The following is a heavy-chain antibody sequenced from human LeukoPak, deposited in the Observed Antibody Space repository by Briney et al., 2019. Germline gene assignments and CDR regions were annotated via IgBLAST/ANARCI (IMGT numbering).Heavy chain of an antibody. D-gene: IGHD3-22*01. CDR3: ARALPGYYDSRGRYYYMDV. CDR1: GFTLSGYS. J-gene: IGHJ6*03. V-gene: IGHV3-21*01. CDR2: ISDSSSYI. Sequence: PGGSLRLSCAASGFTLSGYSMNWVRQAPGKGLEWVSSISDSSSYIYYVDSVQGRFTISRDNAKNSLYLQMHSLRAEDTAVYYCARALPGYYDSRGRYYYMDVWGKGTTVTVSS.